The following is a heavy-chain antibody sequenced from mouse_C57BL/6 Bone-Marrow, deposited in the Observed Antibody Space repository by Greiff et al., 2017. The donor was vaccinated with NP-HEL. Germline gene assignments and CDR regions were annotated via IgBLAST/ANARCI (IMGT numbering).Heavy chain of an antibody. CDR2: IRSKSNNYAT. Sequence: VQLVESGGGLVQPKGSLKLPCAASGFSFNTYAMNWVRQAPGKGLEWVARIRSKSNNYATYYADAVKDRFTISRDDSESMLYLHLNNLTTEDPAMYYCVISYNYSWCFDVWGTGPTVTVSS. V-gene: IGHV10-1*01. J-gene: IGHJ1*03. CDR3: VISYNYSWCFDV. D-gene: IGHD2-4*01. CDR1: GFSFNTYA.